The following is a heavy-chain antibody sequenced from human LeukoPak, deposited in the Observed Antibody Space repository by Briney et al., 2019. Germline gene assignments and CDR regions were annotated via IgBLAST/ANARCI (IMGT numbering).Heavy chain of an antibody. J-gene: IGHJ5*02. CDR3: ARAVYYGSGTYVP. D-gene: IGHD3-10*01. V-gene: IGHV3-74*01. CDR2: INIDGSST. Sequence: GGSLRLSCAASGFTFSSYWMHWVRQAPGKGLVWVSRINIDGSSTNYADSVKGRFTISRDNAKNTLYLQMNSLRAEDTAVYYCARAVYYGSGTYVPWGQGTLVTVSS. CDR1: GFTFSSYW.